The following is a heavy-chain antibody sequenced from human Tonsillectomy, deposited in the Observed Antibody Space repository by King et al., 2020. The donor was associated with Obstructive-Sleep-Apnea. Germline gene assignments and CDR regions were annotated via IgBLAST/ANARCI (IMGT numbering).Heavy chain of an antibody. D-gene: IGHD1-26*01. J-gene: IGHJ6*02. Sequence: VQLQESGPGLVKPSQTLSLTCAVSGGSISSGGYSWNWIRQPPGKGLEWIGNIYYSGSTYYNPSLKSRVTISVDTSKNQFSLKVSSVTAADTAVYYCAQDQLVPTSAGNRHPTTGGMDVWGQGTTVTVSS. CDR3: AQDQLVPTSAGNRHPTTGGMDV. V-gene: IGHV4-30-4*07. CDR1: GGSISSGGYS. CDR2: IYYSGST.